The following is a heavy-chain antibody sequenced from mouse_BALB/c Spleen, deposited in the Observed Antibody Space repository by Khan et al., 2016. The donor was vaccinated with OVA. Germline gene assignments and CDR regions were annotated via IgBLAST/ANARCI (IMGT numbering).Heavy chain of an antibody. CDR1: GYTFTDYS. Sequence: QIQLVQSGPELKKPGETVKISCKASGYTFTDYSMHWVKQAPGKGLKWMGWINTETGEPTYADDFKGRFAFSLETSASTAYLQINNLKNEDTATYFGARVDEPWFAYWGQGTLVTVSA. J-gene: IGHJ3*01. V-gene: IGHV9-2-1*01. CDR2: INTETGEP. CDR3: ARVDEPWFAY.